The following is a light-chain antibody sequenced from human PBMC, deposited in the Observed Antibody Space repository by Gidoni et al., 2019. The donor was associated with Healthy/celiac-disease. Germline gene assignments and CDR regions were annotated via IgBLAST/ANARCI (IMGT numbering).Light chain of an antibody. J-gene: IGKJ1*01. CDR1: QSVSTRS. V-gene: IGKV3-20*01. CDR3: QQYGSSPWT. Sequence: DIVLPQSPGTLSLSPGERATLSCRPSQSVSTRSLAWYQQKPGQAPRLLIYGASSRATGIPDRFSGSGSGTDFTLTISRLEPEDFAVYYWQQYGSSPWTFGQGTKVEIK. CDR2: GAS.